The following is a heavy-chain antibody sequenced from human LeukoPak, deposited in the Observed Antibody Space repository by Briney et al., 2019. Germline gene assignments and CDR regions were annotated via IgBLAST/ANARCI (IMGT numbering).Heavy chain of an antibody. V-gene: IGHV3-23*01. CDR3: ARDTGYYDSSGYLNWFDP. D-gene: IGHD3-22*01. CDR2: ISGSGGST. CDR1: GFTFSSYA. J-gene: IGHJ5*02. Sequence: PGGSLRLSCAASGFTFSSYAMSWVRQAPGKGLEWVSAISGSGGSTYYADSVKGRFTISRDNSKNTLYLQMNSLRAEDTAVYYCARDTGYYDSSGYLNWFDPWGQGTLVTVSS.